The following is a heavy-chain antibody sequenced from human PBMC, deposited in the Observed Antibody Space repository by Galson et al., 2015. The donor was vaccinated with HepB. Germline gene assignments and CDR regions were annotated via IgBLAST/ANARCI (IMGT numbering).Heavy chain of an antibody. J-gene: IGHJ6*03. V-gene: IGHV5-51*03. CDR2: IYPGDSDT. Sequence: QSGAEVKKPGESLKISCKGSGSSFTSYWIGWVRQMPGKGLEWMGIIYPGDSDTRYSPSFQGQVTISADKSISTAYLQWSSLKASDTAMYYCARRGYCSSTSCYNYYYYYVDVWGKGTTVTVSS. CDR3: ARRGYCSSTSCYNYYYYYVDV. CDR1: GSSFTSYW. D-gene: IGHD2-2*01.